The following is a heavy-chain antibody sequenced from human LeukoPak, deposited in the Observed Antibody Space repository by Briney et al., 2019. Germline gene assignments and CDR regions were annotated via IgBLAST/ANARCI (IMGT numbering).Heavy chain of an antibody. D-gene: IGHD2-2*01. CDR2: INSDGSST. Sequence: GGSLRLSCAAFGFTFSSYWMHWVRQAPGKGLVWVSRINSDGSSTSYADSVKGRFTFSRDNAKNTLYLQMNSLRAEETAVYYCARGYCSSTSCLTPFDYWGQGTLVTVSS. J-gene: IGHJ4*02. V-gene: IGHV3-74*01. CDR1: GFTFSSYW. CDR3: ARGYCSSTSCLTPFDY.